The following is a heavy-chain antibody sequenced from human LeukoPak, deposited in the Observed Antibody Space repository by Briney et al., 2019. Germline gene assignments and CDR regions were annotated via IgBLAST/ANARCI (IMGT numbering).Heavy chain of an antibody. D-gene: IGHD3-16*02. CDR3: AKEAYDYGWGSYLVDY. CDR1: GFTFSSYD. V-gene: IGHV3-33*06. J-gene: IGHJ4*02. CDR2: IWYDGSNK. Sequence: PGGSLRLSCAASGFTFSSYDMHWVRQAPGKGLEWVAVIWYDGSNKYYADSVKGRFTISRDNSKNTLYLQMNSLRAEDTAVYYCAKEAYDYGWGSYLVDYWGQGTLVTVSS.